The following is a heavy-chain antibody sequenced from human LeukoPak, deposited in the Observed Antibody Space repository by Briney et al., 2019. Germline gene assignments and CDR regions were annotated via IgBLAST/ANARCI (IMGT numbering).Heavy chain of an antibody. Sequence: GSLRLSCAASGFTFSSYGMHWVRQAPGKGLEWIGEINHSGSTNYNPSLKSRVTISVDTSKNQFSLKLSSVTAADTAVYYCARGSGVPAAIKAYYFDYWGQGTLVTVSS. J-gene: IGHJ4*02. CDR1: GFTFSSYG. CDR2: INHSGST. CDR3: ARGSGVPAAIKAYYFDY. V-gene: IGHV4-34*01. D-gene: IGHD2-2*01.